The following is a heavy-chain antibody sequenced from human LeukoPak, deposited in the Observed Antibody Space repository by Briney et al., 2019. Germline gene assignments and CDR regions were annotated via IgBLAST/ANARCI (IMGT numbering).Heavy chain of an antibody. CDR2: INHSGST. CDR3: AARGYSMYYFDY. CDR1: GGSFSGYY. Sequence: SETLSLTCAVYGGSFSGYYWSWIRQPPGKGLEWIGEINHSGSTKYNPSLKSRFTISVDTSKNQFSLKLSSVIAADTAVYYCAARGYSMYYFDYWGQGTLVTVSS. D-gene: IGHD5-18*01. V-gene: IGHV4-34*01. J-gene: IGHJ4*02.